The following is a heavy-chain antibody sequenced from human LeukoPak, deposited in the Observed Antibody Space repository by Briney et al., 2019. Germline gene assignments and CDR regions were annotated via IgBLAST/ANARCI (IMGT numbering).Heavy chain of an antibody. CDR2: INEDGSEK. CDR1: GFALGSYW. Sequence: GGSLRLSCAASGFALGSYWMSWVRQAPGKGLEWVANINEDGSEKYYVDSVKGRFTISRDNAKNSLYLQMNSLRAEDTAVYYCARAKATNDYWGQGTLVTVSS. D-gene: IGHD2-8*01. J-gene: IGHJ4*02. CDR3: ARAKATNDY. V-gene: IGHV3-7*03.